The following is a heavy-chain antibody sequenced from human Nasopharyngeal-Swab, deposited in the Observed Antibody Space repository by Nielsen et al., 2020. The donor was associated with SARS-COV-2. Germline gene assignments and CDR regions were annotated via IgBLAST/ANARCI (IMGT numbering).Heavy chain of an antibody. CDR1: GFTFSSYD. J-gene: IGHJ4*02. Sequence: GESLKISCAASGFTFSSYDMHWVRQATGKGLEWVSAIGTAGDTYYPGSVKGRFTISRENAKNSLYLQMNSLRAGDTAVYYCARIGGDGDYFDYWGQGTLVTVFS. D-gene: IGHD3-10*01. CDR3: ARIGGDGDYFDY. V-gene: IGHV3-13*01. CDR2: IGTAGDT.